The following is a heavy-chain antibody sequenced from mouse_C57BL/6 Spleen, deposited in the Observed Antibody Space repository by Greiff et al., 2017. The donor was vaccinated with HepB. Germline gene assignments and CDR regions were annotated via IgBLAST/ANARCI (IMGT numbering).Heavy chain of an antibody. V-gene: IGHV1-80*01. CDR2: IYPGDGDT. CDR1: GYAFSSYW. D-gene: IGHD3-2*02. Sequence: VQLVESGAELVKPGASVKISCKASGYAFSSYWMNWVKQRPGKGLEWIGQIYPGDGDTNYNGKFKGKATLTADKSSSTAYMQLSSLTSEDSAVYFCAREKTAQVSFAYWGQGTLVTVSA. CDR3: AREKTAQVSFAY. J-gene: IGHJ3*01.